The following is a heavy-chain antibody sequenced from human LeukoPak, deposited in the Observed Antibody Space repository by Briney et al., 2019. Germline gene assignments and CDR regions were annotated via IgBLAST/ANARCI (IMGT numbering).Heavy chain of an antibody. CDR1: GFTFSSYT. CDR3: AGHDLTLHAIDI. CDR2: IGSSGRYM. D-gene: IGHD1-14*01. Sequence: GGSLRLSCAASGFTFSSYTMNWVRQAPGTGLEWGSSIGSSGRYMFYADSVKGRFNLSRDIAKNALSLQMNSVSAEHTAVYYCAGHDLTLHAIDIWGQGTMVTVS. J-gene: IGHJ3*02. V-gene: IGHV3-21*01.